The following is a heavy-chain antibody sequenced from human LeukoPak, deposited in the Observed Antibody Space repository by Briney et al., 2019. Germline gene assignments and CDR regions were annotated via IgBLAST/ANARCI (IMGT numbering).Heavy chain of an antibody. CDR1: GGTFSSYA. V-gene: IGHV1-69*06. CDR2: IIPIFGTA. D-gene: IGHD3-9*01. CDR3: AREPSFYDILTGYSNEWWFDP. J-gene: IGHJ5*02. Sequence: ASVKVSCKASGGTFSSYAISWVRQAPGQGLEWMGGIIPIFGTANYAQKFQGRVTITADKSTGTAYMELSSLRSEDTAVYYCAREPSFYDILTGYSNEWWFDPWGQGTLVTVSS.